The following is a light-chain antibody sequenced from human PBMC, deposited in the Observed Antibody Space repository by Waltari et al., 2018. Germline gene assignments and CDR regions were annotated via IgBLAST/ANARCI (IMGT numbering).Light chain of an antibody. V-gene: IGKV1-5*03. J-gene: IGKJ1*01. Sequence: DIQMTQSPSTLSASVGDRVTIPCRASQSISSWLAWYQKKPGKAPKLLMYKASSSESGVPSRFSGSGSGTDFTLTISSLQPDDFATYYCQQYYTYEWTFGQGTKVEIK. CDR2: KAS. CDR3: QQYYTYEWT. CDR1: QSISSW.